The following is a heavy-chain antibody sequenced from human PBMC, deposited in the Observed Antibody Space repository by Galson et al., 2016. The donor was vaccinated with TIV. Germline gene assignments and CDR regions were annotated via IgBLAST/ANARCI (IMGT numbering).Heavy chain of an antibody. D-gene: IGHD6-6*01. CDR3: ARAGVGAARDGGDY. CDR1: GYTFSSYT. Sequence: SCKTSGYTFSSYTIFWVRQAPGQGLEWMGRIIPIIGMTNYAQRFQGRVTITADTSTNTAYMELGSLRSEDTARYYWARAGVGAARDGGDYWGQGTLVTVSS. J-gene: IGHJ4*02. CDR2: IIPIIGMT. V-gene: IGHV1-69*02.